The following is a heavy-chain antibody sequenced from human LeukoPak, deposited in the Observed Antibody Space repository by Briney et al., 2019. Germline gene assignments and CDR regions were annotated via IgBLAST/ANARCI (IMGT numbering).Heavy chain of an antibody. J-gene: IGHJ5*02. V-gene: IGHV4-59*01. CDR1: GGSISSYY. D-gene: IGHD2-2*01. CDR2: IYGSGST. Sequence: SETLSLTCTVSGGSISSYYWSWIRQPPGKGLEWIGHIYGSGSTNYNPSLKSRVTLSVGTSKNQFSLKLSSVTAADTAVYYCACEGTSGMHLTLFDPWGQGTLVTVSS. CDR3: ACEGTSGMHLTLFDP.